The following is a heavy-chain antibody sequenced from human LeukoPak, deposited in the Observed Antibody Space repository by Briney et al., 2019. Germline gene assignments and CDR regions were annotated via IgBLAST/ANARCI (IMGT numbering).Heavy chain of an antibody. Sequence: PGGSLRLSCAASGFTVRINHMSWVRQAPGKGLEWVSVISSGGSTYCADSVKGRFTISRDNSKNTLFLQMNSLRAEDTAVYYCAREFGATTSNYFDYWGQGTLVTVSS. CDR2: ISSGGST. D-gene: IGHD1-1*01. CDR1: GFTVRINH. V-gene: IGHV3-53*01. CDR3: AREFGATTSNYFDY. J-gene: IGHJ4*02.